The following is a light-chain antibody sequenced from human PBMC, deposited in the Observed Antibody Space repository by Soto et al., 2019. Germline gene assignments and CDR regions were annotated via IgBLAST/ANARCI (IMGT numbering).Light chain of an antibody. CDR1: QSMSSSF. J-gene: IGKJ1*01. CDR2: GAS. Sequence: EIVLTQSPGTLSLSPGXRATLSCRASQSMSSSFLAWYQQKPGQAPRLLIYGASSRATGIPDRFSGSGSGTDFTLTISRLEPEDFAVYYCQQHGSSPRTFGQGTKVDIK. V-gene: IGKV3-20*01. CDR3: QQHGSSPRT.